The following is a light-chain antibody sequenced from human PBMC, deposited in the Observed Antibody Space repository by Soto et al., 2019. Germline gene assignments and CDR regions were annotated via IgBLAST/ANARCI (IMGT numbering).Light chain of an antibody. CDR1: QSVGSY. CDR3: QQRNNWPPIT. J-gene: IGKJ5*01. Sequence: EIVLTQSPGTLSLSPGERATLSCRASQSVGSYYLAWYQQKPGQAPRLLIYDASNRATGVPARFSGSGSGTDFTLTISSLEPEDFALYYCQQRNNWPPITFGQGTRLEIK. CDR2: DAS. V-gene: IGKV3-11*01.